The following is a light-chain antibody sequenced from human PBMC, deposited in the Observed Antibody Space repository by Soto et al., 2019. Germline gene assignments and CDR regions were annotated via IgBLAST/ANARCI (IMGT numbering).Light chain of an antibody. CDR3: SSYAGSSTYV. V-gene: IGLV2-8*01. CDR2: EVS. J-gene: IGLJ1*01. CDR1: SXDVGGYDY. Sequence: QSALTQPPSASGSPGQSVTISCTGTSXDVGGYDYVSWYQQHPGKAPKLMIYEVSTRPSGVPDRFCGSKSGNTASLTVSGLQAEDEADYYCSSYAGSSTYVFGTGTKVTVL.